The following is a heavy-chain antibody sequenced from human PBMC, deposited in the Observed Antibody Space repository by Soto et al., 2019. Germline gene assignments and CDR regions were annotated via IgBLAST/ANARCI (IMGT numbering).Heavy chain of an antibody. CDR3: ARVVPAADNWFDP. CDR2: IYYSGST. V-gene: IGHV4-31*02. J-gene: IGHJ5*02. D-gene: IGHD2-2*01. Sequence: SETLSLTCTVSGGSISSGGYYWSWIRQHPGKGLEWIGYIYYSGSTYYNLSLKSRVTISVDTSKNQFSLKLSSMTAADTAVYYCARVVPAADNWFDPWGQGTLVTVSS. CDR1: GGSISSGGYY.